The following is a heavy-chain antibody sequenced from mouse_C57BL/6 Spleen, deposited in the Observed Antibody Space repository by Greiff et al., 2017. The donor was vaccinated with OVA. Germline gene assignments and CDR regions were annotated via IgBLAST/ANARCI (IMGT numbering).Heavy chain of an antibody. D-gene: IGHD1-1*01. V-gene: IGHV1-69*01. CDR3: ARRGYGSSPNSAMDY. Sequence: QVQLQQPGAELVMPGASVKLSCKASGYTFTSYWMHWVKQRPGQGLEWIGEIDPSDSYTNYNQKFKGKSTLTVDKSSSTAYMQLSSLTSEDSAVYYCARRGYGSSPNSAMDYWGQGTSVTVSS. CDR2: IDPSDSYT. CDR1: GYTFTSYW. J-gene: IGHJ4*01.